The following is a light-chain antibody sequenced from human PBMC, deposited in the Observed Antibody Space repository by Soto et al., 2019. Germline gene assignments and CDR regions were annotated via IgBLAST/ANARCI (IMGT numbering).Light chain of an antibody. CDR3: QHYNNYR. V-gene: IGKV1-33*01. Sequence: DIQMTQSPASLSASVGDRVTITCQASQDISNFLNWYRQKPGEATKLLIYDASTLETGVPVRFSGSGSGTEFTLTISSLQPEDVATYYCQHYNNYRFGQGTKVDIK. CDR2: DAS. J-gene: IGKJ1*01. CDR1: QDISNF.